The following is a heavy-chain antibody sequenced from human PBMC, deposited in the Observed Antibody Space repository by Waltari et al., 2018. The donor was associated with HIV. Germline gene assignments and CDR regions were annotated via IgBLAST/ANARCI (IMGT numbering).Heavy chain of an antibody. CDR2: IYTRGST. J-gene: IGHJ3*02. V-gene: IGHV4-4*07. CDR3: ARDSYHYVSSGHDAFDI. CDR1: DGSISSYY. D-gene: IGHD3-22*01. Sequence: QVQLQESGPGLVKPAETLSITCTVTDGSISSYYWSWIRQPARKGLEWIGRIYTRGSTICNPARLRRSTTSVDTSKTPLSLTLRVVVDAEPTVYCCARDSYHYVSSGHDAFDIWSQGTMVTVSS.